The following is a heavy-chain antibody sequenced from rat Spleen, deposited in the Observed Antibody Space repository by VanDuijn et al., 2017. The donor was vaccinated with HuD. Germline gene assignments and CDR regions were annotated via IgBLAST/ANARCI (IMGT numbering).Heavy chain of an antibody. J-gene: IGHJ3*01. D-gene: IGHD1-12*02. Sequence: EVQLVASGGGLVQPGRSLKLSCAASGFIFSDYTMAWVRQAPKKGLVWVATIIYDGSLTYYRDSVKARFTISRNNAKSTLYRQMDSLRSEDTATYYCASHYDGTYPFAYWGQGTLVTVSS. CDR3: ASHYDGTYPFAY. CDR1: GFIFSDYT. V-gene: IGHV5-17*01. CDR2: IIYDGSLT.